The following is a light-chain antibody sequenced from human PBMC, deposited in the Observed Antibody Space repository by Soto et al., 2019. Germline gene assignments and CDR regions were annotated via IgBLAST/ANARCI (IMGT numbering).Light chain of an antibody. CDR1: QSVSRNF. J-gene: IGKJ2*01. CDR3: QQFGSSSYT. V-gene: IGKV3-20*01. Sequence: IVLTQSPGTLSLSPGERATLSCGASQSVSRNFLAWYQQKPGQAPRLLIYGASNRATGIPDRFSGSGSGTDFTLTISRLEPEDFAVYYCQQFGSSSYTFGQGTKVDIK. CDR2: GAS.